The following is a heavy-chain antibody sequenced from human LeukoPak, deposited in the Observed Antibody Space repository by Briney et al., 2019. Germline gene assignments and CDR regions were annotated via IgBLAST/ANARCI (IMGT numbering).Heavy chain of an antibody. Sequence: GGSLRLSCAASGFTVSNNYMNWVRQAPGKGLEWVSVMYSGGTTYYADSVKGRFSISRDNSKNTLYLQMNSLRAEDTAVYYCAKEWIRTVTPGDDAFDIWGQGTMVTVSS. CDR2: MYSGGTT. CDR3: AKEWIRTVTPGDDAFDI. D-gene: IGHD4-17*01. CDR1: GFTVSNNY. V-gene: IGHV3-53*01. J-gene: IGHJ3*02.